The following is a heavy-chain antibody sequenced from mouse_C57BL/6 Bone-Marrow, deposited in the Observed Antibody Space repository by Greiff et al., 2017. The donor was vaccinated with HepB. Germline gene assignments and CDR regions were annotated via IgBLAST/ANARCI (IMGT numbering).Heavy chain of an antibody. J-gene: IGHJ1*03. D-gene: IGHD2-5*01. V-gene: IGHV1-18*01. CDR1: GYTFTDYN. CDR2: INPNNGGT. CDR3: ARKSNLRRGYFDV. Sequence: EVLLVESGPELVKPGASVKIPCKASGYTFTDYNMDWVKQSHGKSLEWIGDINPNNGGTIYNQKFKGKATLTVDKSSSTAYMELRSLTSEDTAVYYCARKSNLRRGYFDVWGTGTTVTVSS.